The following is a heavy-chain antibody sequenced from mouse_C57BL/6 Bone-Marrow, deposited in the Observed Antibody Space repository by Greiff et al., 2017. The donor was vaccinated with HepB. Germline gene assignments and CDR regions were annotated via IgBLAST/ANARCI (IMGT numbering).Heavy chain of an antibody. Sequence: VQLQQSGAELVRPGASVKLSCKASGYTFTDYYINWVKQRPGQGLEWIARIYPGSGNTYYNEKFKGKATLTAEKSSSTAYMQLSSLTSEDSAVYFCARRHDYDPRPLAMDYWGQGTSVTVSS. CDR2: IYPGSGNT. J-gene: IGHJ4*01. D-gene: IGHD2-4*01. CDR1: GYTFTDYY. CDR3: ARRHDYDPRPLAMDY. V-gene: IGHV1-76*01.